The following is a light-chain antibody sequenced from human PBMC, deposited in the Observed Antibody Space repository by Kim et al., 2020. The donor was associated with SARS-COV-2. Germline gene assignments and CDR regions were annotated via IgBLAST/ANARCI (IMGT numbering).Light chain of an antibody. CDR1: SSSFGAAYV. V-gene: IGLV1-40*01. J-gene: IGLJ3*02. CDR3: QSYDNSRGGYNWV. Sequence: SCVGVSSSFGAAYVVHWYQQLPVRAPRLLFYGSNSQSSGGPYRFAGSKSGTSASLAITGLRAGDEADYCCQSYDNSRGGYNWVFGRGTQLTVL. CDR2: GSN.